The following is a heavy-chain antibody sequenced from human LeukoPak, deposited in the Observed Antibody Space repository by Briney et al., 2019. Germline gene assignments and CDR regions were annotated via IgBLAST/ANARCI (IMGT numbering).Heavy chain of an antibody. D-gene: IGHD7-27*01. CDR1: GGSVSSGGYY. CDR3: ARGPTILTALYYYYGMDV. Sequence: PSETLSLTCTVSGGSVSSGGYYWSWIRQPPGKGLEWIGEINHSGSTNYNPSLKSRVTISVDTSKNQFSLKLSSVTAADTAVYYCARGPTILTALYYYYGMDVWDQGTTVTVSS. CDR2: INHSGST. J-gene: IGHJ6*02. V-gene: IGHV4-61*08.